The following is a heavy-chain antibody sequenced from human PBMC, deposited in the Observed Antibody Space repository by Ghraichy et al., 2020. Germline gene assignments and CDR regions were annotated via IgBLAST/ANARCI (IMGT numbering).Heavy chain of an antibody. D-gene: IGHD1-1*01. CDR2: ISGSGASA. CDR1: GFTLSTYA. V-gene: IGHV3-23*01. CDR3: AKGNGFPIFDV. J-gene: IGHJ3*01. Sequence: GGSLRLSCAASGFTLSTYAMSWVRQAPGKGLEWVSAISGSGASAYSADSVKGRFTISRDNSKSTRYLQMNSLRAEDTAIYYCAKGNGFPIFDVWGQGTMVTVSS.